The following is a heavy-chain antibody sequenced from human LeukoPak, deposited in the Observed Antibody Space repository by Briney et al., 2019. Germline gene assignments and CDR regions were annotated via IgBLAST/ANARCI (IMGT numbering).Heavy chain of an antibody. Sequence: GGSLRLSCAASGFTFSNAWMNWVRQAPGKGLEWVGRIESKTDGGTTDYAAPVKGRFTISRDDSKNTLYLQINSLKTEDTAVYYCTTDGLGIPLSFDYWGQGTLVTVSS. CDR1: GFTFSNAW. CDR2: IESKTDGGTT. D-gene: IGHD3/OR15-3a*01. J-gene: IGHJ4*02. CDR3: TTDGLGIPLSFDY. V-gene: IGHV3-15*07.